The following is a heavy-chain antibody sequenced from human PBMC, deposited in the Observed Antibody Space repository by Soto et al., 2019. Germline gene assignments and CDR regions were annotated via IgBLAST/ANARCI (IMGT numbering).Heavy chain of an antibody. CDR2: ISSDGNHQ. J-gene: IGHJ4*02. D-gene: IGHD3-22*01. CDR1: GFMVNDYA. Sequence: GGSLRLSCATSGFMVNDYAMYWVRQAPGQGLERVAMISSDGNHQFYVDNVSGRFTVSRDNSKNTLNLQMTSLRPEETAVYYCSRGTYYPQSSGLHADYWGPGTVVTVSS. V-gene: IGHV3-30*03. CDR3: SRGTYYPQSSGLHADY.